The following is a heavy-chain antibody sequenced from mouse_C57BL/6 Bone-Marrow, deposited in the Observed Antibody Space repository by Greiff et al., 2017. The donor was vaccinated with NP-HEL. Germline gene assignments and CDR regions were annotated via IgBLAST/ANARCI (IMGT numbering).Heavy chain of an antibody. CDR2: INPNNGGT. V-gene: IGHV1-26*01. CDR1: GYTFTDYY. CDR3: TFTYYGSSYVRRYFDV. J-gene: IGHJ1*03. D-gene: IGHD1-1*01. Sequence: VQLQQSGPELVKPGASVKISCKASGYTFTDYYMNWVKQSHGKSLEWIGDINPNNGGTSYNQKFKGKATMTADTSSNTAYLQLSSLTSEDTAVYYCTFTYYGSSYVRRYFDVWGTGTTVTVSS.